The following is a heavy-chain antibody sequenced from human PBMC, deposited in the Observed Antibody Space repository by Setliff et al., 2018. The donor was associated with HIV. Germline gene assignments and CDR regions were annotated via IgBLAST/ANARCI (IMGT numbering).Heavy chain of an antibody. CDR3: ARDLNWGFDY. J-gene: IGHJ4*03. D-gene: IGHD7-27*01. CDR1: GFTFSSHG. CDR2: IRYDGSNE. V-gene: IGHV3-30*02. Sequence: GGSLRLSCAASGFTFSSHGMYWVRQAPGKGLEWVAFIRYDGSNEYYVDSVKGRFTISRDNAKNSLYLQMNSLRVEDTALYYCARDLNWGFDYWGQGTMVTVSS.